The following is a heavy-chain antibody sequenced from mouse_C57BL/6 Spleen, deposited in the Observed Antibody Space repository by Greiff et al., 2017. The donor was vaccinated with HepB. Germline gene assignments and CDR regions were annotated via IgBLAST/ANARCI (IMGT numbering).Heavy chain of an antibody. D-gene: IGHD1-1*01. CDR2: INPNNGGT. CDR3: ASYYGSSYGFAY. J-gene: IGHJ3*01. CDR1: GYTFTDYN. V-gene: IGHV1-22*01. Sequence: EVQRVESGPELVKPGASVKMSCKASGYTFTDYNMHWVKQSHGKSLEWIGYINPNNGGTSYNQKFKGKATLTVNKSSSTAYMELRSLTSEDSAVYYCASYYGSSYGFAYWGQGTLVTVSA.